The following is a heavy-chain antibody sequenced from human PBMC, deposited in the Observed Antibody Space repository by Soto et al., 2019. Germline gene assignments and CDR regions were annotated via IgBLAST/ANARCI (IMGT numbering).Heavy chain of an antibody. Sequence: GGSLRLSCAASGFTFRDNWMHWVRQTPGKGLVWVARINRDGSTTNYAGSVKGRFTISRDNAKDTLYLQMNSLRAEDTAVYYCARDRVAGSGSSDSWGQGTLVTVSS. CDR1: GFTFRDNW. V-gene: IGHV3-74*01. CDR3: ARDRVAGSGSSDS. J-gene: IGHJ4*02. CDR2: INRDGSTT. D-gene: IGHD3-10*01.